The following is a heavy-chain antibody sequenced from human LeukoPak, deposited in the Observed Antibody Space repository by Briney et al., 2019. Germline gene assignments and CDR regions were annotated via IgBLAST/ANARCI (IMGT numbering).Heavy chain of an antibody. CDR1: GFTFSDYY. V-gene: IGHV3-11*04. Sequence: GGSLRLSCAASGFTFSDYYMSWIRQAPGKGLEWVSYISSSGSTIYYADSVKGRFTISRDNAKNSLYLQMNSLRAEDTAVYYCARDQYTAMVGTDAFDIWGQGTMVTVSS. CDR2: ISSSGSTI. D-gene: IGHD5-18*01. J-gene: IGHJ3*02. CDR3: ARDQYTAMVGTDAFDI.